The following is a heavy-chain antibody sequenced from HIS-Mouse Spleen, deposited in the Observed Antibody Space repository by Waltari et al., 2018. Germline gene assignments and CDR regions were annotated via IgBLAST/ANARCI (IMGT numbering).Heavy chain of an antibody. D-gene: IGHD1-26*01. CDR2: IYYSGST. J-gene: IGHJ4*02. Sequence: QLQLQESGPGLVKPSETLSLTCTVSGGSIRSSSYYRGWIRQPPGQGLEWIGSIYYSGSTYYSPSLKSRVTISVDTSKNQFSLKLSSVTAADTAVYYCARSGSYYDYWGQGTLVTVSS. CDR1: GGSIRSSSYY. CDR3: ARSGSYYDY. V-gene: IGHV4-39*07.